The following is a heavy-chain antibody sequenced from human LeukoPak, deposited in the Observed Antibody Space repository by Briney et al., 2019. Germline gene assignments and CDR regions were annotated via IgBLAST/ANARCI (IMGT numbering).Heavy chain of an antibody. CDR1: GGSISSSNW. V-gene: IGHV4-4*02. D-gene: IGHD7-27*01. Sequence: PSGTLSLTCAVSGGSISSSNWWSWVRQPPGKGLEWIGEIYHTGSTSYSPSLKSRVTISADTSQNQFSLKLSSVTAADTAVYYCASRKLGNDYWGQGTLVTVSP. CDR2: IYHTGST. CDR3: ASRKLGNDY. J-gene: IGHJ4*02.